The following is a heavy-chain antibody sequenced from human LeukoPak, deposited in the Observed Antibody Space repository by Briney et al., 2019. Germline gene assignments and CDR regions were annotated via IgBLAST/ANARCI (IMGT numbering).Heavy chain of an antibody. Sequence: GGSLRLSCAASGFTFSSYWMHWVRQAPGKGLVWVSRINSDGSSTSYADSVKGRFTISRDNAKNTLYLQMNSLRAEDTAVYYCARLSRYSGGKSLDYWGQGTLVTVSS. J-gene: IGHJ4*02. CDR1: GFTFSSYW. CDR3: ARLSRYSGGKSLDY. D-gene: IGHD6-19*01. V-gene: IGHV3-74*01. CDR2: INSDGSST.